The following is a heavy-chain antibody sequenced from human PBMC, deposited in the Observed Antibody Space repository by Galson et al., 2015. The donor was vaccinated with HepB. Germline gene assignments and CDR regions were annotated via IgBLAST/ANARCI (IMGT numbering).Heavy chain of an antibody. D-gene: IGHD3-22*01. J-gene: IGHJ4*02. CDR1: GGSFSGYY. Sequence: LSLTCAVYGGSFSGYYWSWIRQPPGKGLEWIGEINHSGSTNYNPSLKSRVTISVDTSKNQFSLKLSSVTAADTAVYYCALGYYDSSGYYDFDYWGQGTLVTVSS. V-gene: IGHV4-34*01. CDR3: ALGYYDSSGYYDFDY. CDR2: INHSGST.